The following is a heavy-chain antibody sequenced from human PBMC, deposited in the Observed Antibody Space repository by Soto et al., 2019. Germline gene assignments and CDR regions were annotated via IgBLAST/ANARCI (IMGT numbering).Heavy chain of an antibody. CDR3: ARDMGFGLSDY. CDR2: INAGNGNT. CDR1: GYTFTNYA. V-gene: IGHV1-3*01. Sequence: QVQLVQSGAEVKKPGASVKVSCKASGYTFTNYAMHWVRQAPGQRLEWMGWINAGNGNTKYSQKFQGRVTITRDTSASTAYMELSSLRSEDTAVYYCARDMGFGLSDYGGQGTLVTVSS. J-gene: IGHJ4*02. D-gene: IGHD3-10*01.